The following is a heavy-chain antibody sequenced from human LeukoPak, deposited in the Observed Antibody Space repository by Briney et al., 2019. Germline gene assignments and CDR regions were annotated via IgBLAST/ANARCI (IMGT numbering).Heavy chain of an antibody. CDR3: ARLKVGIGFDY. Sequence: PSETLSLTCTVSGGSISSSSYYWGWIRQPPGKGLEWIGSIYYSGSTYYNPSLKSRVTISVDTSKNQFSLKLSSVTAADTAVYYCARLKVGIGFDYWGQGTLVTVSS. CDR1: GGSISSSSYY. CDR2: IYYSGST. J-gene: IGHJ4*02. V-gene: IGHV4-39*01. D-gene: IGHD1-26*01.